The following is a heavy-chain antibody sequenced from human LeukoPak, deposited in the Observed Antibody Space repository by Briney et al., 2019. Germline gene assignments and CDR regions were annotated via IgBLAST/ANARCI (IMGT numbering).Heavy chain of an antibody. J-gene: IGHJ4*02. CDR3: AIGYFDY. CDR1: GFTFSSYA. CDR2: ISYDGSNK. V-gene: IGHV3-30*04. Sequence: GGSLRLSCAASGFTFSSYAMHWVRQAPGKGLEWVAVISYDGSNKYYADSVKGRFTISRDNSNNTLYLQMNSLRAEDTAGYYCAIGYFDYWGQGTLVTVSS.